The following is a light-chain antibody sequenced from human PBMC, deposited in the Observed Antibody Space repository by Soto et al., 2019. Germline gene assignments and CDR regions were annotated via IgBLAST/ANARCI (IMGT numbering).Light chain of an antibody. V-gene: IGLV1-40*01. CDR3: QSFDSSLPGYV. Sequence: QSVLTQPPSVSGAPGQRVTISCTGSSSNIGAGYDVHWYQQLPGTAPKLLISGTSNRPSGVPDRFSGSKSGTSASLAITGXQXXXXXXXXCQSFDSSLPGYVFASGTKVTVL. CDR1: SSNIGAGYD. CDR2: GTS. J-gene: IGLJ1*01.